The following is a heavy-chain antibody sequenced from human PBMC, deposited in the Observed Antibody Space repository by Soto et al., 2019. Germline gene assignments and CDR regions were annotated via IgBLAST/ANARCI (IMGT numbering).Heavy chain of an antibody. V-gene: IGHV2-70*11. Sequence: VSGPTLVNPSQTLTLTCTFSGFSLSTSGMCVSWIRQPPGKALEWLARIDWDDDKYYSTSLKTRLTISKDTSKNQVVLTMTNMDPVDTATYYCARTRGLYSRGSGGDYYYYTDVWGKGTTVTVSS. CDR2: IDWDDDK. D-gene: IGHD4-4*01. CDR3: ARTRGLYSRGSGGDYYYYTDV. J-gene: IGHJ6*03. CDR1: GFSLSTSGMC.